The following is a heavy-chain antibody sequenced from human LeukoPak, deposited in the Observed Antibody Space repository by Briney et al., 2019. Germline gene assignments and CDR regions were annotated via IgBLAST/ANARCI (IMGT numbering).Heavy chain of an antibody. D-gene: IGHD6-13*01. CDR2: IYYSGST. Sequence: SETLSLTCTVSGVSISSSNSYWGWIRQPPGKGLEWIGSIYYSGSTYYNPSLKSRVTISVDTSKNQFSLKLSSVTAADTAVYYCAGPGYSSTIDYWGQGTLVTISS. CDR1: GVSISSSNSY. V-gene: IGHV4-39*01. CDR3: AGPGYSSTIDY. J-gene: IGHJ4*02.